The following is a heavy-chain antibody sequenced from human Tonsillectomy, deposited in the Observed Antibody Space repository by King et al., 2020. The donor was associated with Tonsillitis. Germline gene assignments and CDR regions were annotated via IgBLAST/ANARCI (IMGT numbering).Heavy chain of an antibody. Sequence: ESGGDLVQPGGSLRLSCVAYGFSLSNYWISWVRQAPGKGLEWVANIKQDGSEKYFVDSVRGRYTISRDNAKNSLYLQMNSLRAEDTAVYYCARDTGGGVFDYWGQGTLVTVSS. D-gene: IGHD3-16*01. CDR1: GFSLSNYW. J-gene: IGHJ4*02. V-gene: IGHV3-7*01. CDR2: IKQDGSEK. CDR3: ARDTGGGVFDY.